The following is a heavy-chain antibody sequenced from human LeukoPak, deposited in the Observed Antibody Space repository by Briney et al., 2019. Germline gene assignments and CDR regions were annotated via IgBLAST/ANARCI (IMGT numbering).Heavy chain of an antibody. Sequence: ASVKVSCKASGYTFTSYDINWVRQATGQGLEWMGWTNPNSGNTGYAQKFQGRVTITRNTSISTAYMELSSLSSEDTAVYYCARVSYSSRETDYWGQGTLVTVSS. CDR3: ARVSYSSRETDY. D-gene: IGHD6-13*01. V-gene: IGHV1-8*03. J-gene: IGHJ4*02. CDR2: TNPNSGNT. CDR1: GYTFTSYD.